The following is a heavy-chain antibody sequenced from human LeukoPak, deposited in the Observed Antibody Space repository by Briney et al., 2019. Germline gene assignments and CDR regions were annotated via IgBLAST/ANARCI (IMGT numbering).Heavy chain of an antibody. Sequence: PSQTLSLTCAVSGGSISSGGYSWSWIRQPPGKGLEWIGYIYHSGSTYYNPSLKSRVTISVDRSKNQFSLKLSSVTAADTAVYYCARGYCSGGSCRGDDAFDIWGQGTMVTVSS. D-gene: IGHD2-15*01. CDR2: IYHSGST. CDR3: ARGYCSGGSCRGDDAFDI. CDR1: GGSISSGGYS. J-gene: IGHJ3*02. V-gene: IGHV4-30-2*01.